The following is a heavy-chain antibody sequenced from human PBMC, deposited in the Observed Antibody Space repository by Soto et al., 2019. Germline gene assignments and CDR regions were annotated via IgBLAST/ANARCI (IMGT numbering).Heavy chain of an antibody. CDR2: IYYSGST. CDR3: ARLVTGTTGWFDT. V-gene: IGHV4-39*01. J-gene: IGHJ5*02. D-gene: IGHD1-7*01. CDR1: WGSSGSISCC. Sequence: PSETQSLLKTVSWGSSGSISCCWSWISKTTGKGLEWIGSIYYSGSTYYNPSLKSRVTISVDTSKNQFSLKLSSVTAADTAVYYCARLVTGTTGWFDTWGQGPLVTVSS.